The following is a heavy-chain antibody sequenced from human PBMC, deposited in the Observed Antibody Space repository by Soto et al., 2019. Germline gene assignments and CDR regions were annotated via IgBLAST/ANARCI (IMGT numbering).Heavy chain of an antibody. CDR3: ATGYEYYDSSGYYSGQLDY. V-gene: IGHV4-39*01. J-gene: IGHJ4*02. CDR2: IYYSGST. D-gene: IGHD3-22*01. Sequence: PSETLSLTCTFSGGSISSGDYYLGWIRQPPGKGLEWIGSIYYSGSTYYNPSLKSRVTISVDTSKNQFSLKLSSVTAADTAVYYCATGYEYYDSSGYYSGQLDYWGQGTLVTVSS. CDR1: GGSISSGDYY.